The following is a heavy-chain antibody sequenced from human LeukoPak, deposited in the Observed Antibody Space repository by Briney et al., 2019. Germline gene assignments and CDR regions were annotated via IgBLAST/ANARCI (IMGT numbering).Heavy chain of an antibody. J-gene: IGHJ3*02. D-gene: IGHD3-10*01. CDR3: AKDRLLLARGVIDAFDI. CDR1: GFTFSTYG. Sequence: PGGSLRLSCAASGFTFSTYGMHWVRQAPGKGLEWVAVISYDGDNKYFADSVKGRSTISRDNSKNTLYLQMNSLRAEDTAVYYCAKDRLLLARGVIDAFDIWGQGTMVTVSS. CDR2: ISYDGDNK. V-gene: IGHV3-30*18.